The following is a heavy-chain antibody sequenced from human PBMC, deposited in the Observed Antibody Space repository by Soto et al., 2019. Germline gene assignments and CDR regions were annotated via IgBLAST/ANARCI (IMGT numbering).Heavy chain of an antibody. CDR2: LSFDGHHK. Sequence: GGSLRLSCSASGFTFSSHVMHWIREAPGKGLEWVAVLSFDGHHKYFADSVKGRFTISRDNSRSTLYLHMNSLRVEDTAVYYCAKERLLDNLYSIGVNQWGQGT. CDR1: GFTFSSHV. D-gene: IGHD4-4*01. V-gene: IGHV3-30*18. J-gene: IGHJ4*02. CDR3: AKERLLDNLYSIGVNQ.